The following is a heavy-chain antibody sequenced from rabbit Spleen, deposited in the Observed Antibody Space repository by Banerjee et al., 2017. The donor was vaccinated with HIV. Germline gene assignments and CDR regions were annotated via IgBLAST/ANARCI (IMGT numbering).Heavy chain of an antibody. V-gene: IGHV1S45*01. Sequence: QEQLVESGGDLVKPGASLTLTCTASGFSFSSSYYMCWVRQPPGKGLEWIACIYVGSSGTTYYASWAKGRFTISKTSSTTVTLQMTSLTAADTATYFCARDAGTSFSSYGMDLWGPGTLVTVS. CDR3: ARDAGTSFSSYGMDL. CDR2: IYVGSSGTT. J-gene: IGHJ6*01. D-gene: IGHD8-1*01. CDR1: GFSFSSSYY.